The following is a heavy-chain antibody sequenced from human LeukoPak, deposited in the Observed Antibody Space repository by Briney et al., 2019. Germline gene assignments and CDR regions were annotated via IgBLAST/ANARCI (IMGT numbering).Heavy chain of an antibody. Sequence: SETLSLTCTVSGGSISSYYWSWIRQPPGKGLEWIGYIYYSGSTNYNPSLKSRVTISVDTSKNQFSLKLSSVTAADTAVYYCARDRGGYNSDWFGPWGQGTLVTVSS. D-gene: IGHD5-24*01. J-gene: IGHJ5*02. CDR1: GGSISSYY. CDR2: IYYSGST. V-gene: IGHV4-59*01. CDR3: ARDRGGYNSDWFGP.